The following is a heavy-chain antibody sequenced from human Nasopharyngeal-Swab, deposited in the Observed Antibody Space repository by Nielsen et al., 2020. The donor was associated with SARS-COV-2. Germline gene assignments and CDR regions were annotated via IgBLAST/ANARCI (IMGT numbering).Heavy chain of an antibody. CDR1: RYSFTSYW. V-gene: IGHV5-51*01. J-gene: IGHJ3*02. Sequence: GESLKISCKGSRYSFTSYWIGWVRQMPGKGLEWMGIIYPGYSDTRYSPSFQGQVTISADKSISTAYLQWSSLKASDTAMYYCARSPPNWNHDAFDIWGQGTMVTVSS. CDR3: ARSPPNWNHDAFDI. D-gene: IGHD1-1*01. CDR2: IYPGYSDT.